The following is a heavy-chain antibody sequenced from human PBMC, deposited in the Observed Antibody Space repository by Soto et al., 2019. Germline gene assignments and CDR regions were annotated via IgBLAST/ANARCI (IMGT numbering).Heavy chain of an antibody. D-gene: IGHD6-6*01. CDR2: INPNSGGT. CDR1: GYTFTSYG. CDR3: ARWEQLVLGFDI. J-gene: IGHJ3*02. Sequence: GASVKVSCKASGYTFTSYGISWVRQAPGKGLEWMGWINPNSGGTNFAQKFQGRVTVTRDTSISTAYMELTSLRSDDTAVYYCARWEQLVLGFDIWGQGTMVTVSS. V-gene: IGHV1-2*02.